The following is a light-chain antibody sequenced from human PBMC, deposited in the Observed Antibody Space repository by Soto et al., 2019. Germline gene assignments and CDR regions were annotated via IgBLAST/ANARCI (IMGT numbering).Light chain of an antibody. CDR1: QDIKKY. J-gene: IGKJ2*01. Sequence: DIQMTQSPSSLSASVGDRVTITCQASQDIKKYLNWYQQKPGKAPKLLIYGASNLETGVPSRFSGSGSGTDFTFTITSLQPEDFATYYCQQCDNLPFTFGQGTKLEIK. CDR3: QQCDNLPFT. CDR2: GAS. V-gene: IGKV1-33*01.